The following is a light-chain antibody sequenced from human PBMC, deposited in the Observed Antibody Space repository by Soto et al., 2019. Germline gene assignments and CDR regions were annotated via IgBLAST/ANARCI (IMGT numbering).Light chain of an antibody. J-gene: IGKJ1*01. CDR3: QHYNSYSEA. Sequence: IELTQSPATLPASVGDRATLTCRASQSISNCLAWYKQKPGTAPKVLIYPASNSQSGVPSRFRGSASGTEVTLTISSLQHDDFATYYRQHYNSYSEAFGQGTKVDIK. CDR1: QSISNC. V-gene: IGKV1-5*01. CDR2: PAS.